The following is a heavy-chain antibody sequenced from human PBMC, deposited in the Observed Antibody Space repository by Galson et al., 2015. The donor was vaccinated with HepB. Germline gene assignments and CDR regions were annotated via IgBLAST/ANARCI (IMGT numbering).Heavy chain of an antibody. J-gene: IGHJ6*02. V-gene: IGHV5-51*01. D-gene: IGHD3-3*01. CDR3: ARLKDYDFWSGHYYYGLDV. Sequence: QSGAEVKKPGESLKISCKGSGDTFISYWIAWVRQMPGKGLEWLGIIYLGDSDTRYSPSFQGQVTISADKSISTAYLQWSSLKASDTAMYFCARLKDYDFWSGHYYYGLDVWGQGTTVTVSS. CDR1: GDTFISYW. CDR2: IYLGDSDT.